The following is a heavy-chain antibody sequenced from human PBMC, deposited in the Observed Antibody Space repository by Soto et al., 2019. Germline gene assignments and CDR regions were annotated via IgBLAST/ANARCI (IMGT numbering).Heavy chain of an antibody. V-gene: IGHV1-3*01. CDR2: INAGNGNT. J-gene: IGHJ5*02. CDR3: ARVFTETTVTTSFDL. D-gene: IGHD4-4*01. Sequence: ASVKVSCKASGYTFTSYAMHWVRQAPGQRLEWMGWINAGNGNTKYSQKFQGRVTITRDTSASTAYMELSSLRSEDTAVYYCARVFTETTVTTSFDLWGQGTLVTVSS. CDR1: GYTFTSYA.